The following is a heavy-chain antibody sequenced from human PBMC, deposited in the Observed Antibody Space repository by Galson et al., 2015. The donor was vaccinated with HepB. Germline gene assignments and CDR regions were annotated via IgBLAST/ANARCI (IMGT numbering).Heavy chain of an antibody. CDR3: ARQPSPGWFDP. Sequence: ETLSLTCVVSGDSIDSSRNSWAWIRQPPGRGLDWIGNVSYTGITYYNPSLKSRLTIALDTSKNHFSLILTSVTAADTAVYYCARQPSPGWFDPWGQGTLVTVSS. CDR2: VSYTGIT. V-gene: IGHV4-39*01. CDR1: GDSIDSSRNS. J-gene: IGHJ5*02.